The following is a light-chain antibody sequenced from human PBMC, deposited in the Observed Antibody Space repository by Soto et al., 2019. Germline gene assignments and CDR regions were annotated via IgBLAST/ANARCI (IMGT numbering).Light chain of an antibody. V-gene: IGKV2D-29*02. Sequence: VMTQAPLSLLAAPGQPASISCKSSQSLLHISGETFLFWYLQKPGQSPQLLISEVSTRVSGVPDRFSGSGSGTDFTLEISRVETDDVGIYYCMQSTQLPPTFGQGTRLEIK. CDR3: MQSTQLPPT. CDR2: EVS. J-gene: IGKJ5*01. CDR1: QSLLHISGETF.